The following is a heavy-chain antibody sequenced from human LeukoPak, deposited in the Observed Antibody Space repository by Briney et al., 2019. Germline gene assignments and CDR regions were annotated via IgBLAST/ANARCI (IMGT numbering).Heavy chain of an antibody. CDR2: IYYSGST. Sequence: SETLSLTCTVSGGSISSSSYYWGWIRQPPGKGLEWIGSIYYSGSTYYNPSLKSRVTISVDTSKNQFSLKLSSVTAADTAVYYCARRGEGRFYYDSSGYYPDYWGQGTLVTVSS. J-gene: IGHJ4*02. CDR1: GGSISSSSYY. CDR3: ARRGEGRFYYDSSGYYPDY. V-gene: IGHV4-39*01. D-gene: IGHD3-22*01.